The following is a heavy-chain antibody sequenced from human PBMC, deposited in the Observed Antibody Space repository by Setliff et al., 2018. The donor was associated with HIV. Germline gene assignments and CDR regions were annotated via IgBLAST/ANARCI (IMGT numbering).Heavy chain of an antibody. J-gene: IGHJ4*02. Sequence: PSETLSLTCAASGYSINSGFSRAWIRQPPGQGPQWIGSIYHSGSTYYNPSLKSRVTISADTSKNQFSLNLSSVTAAETAVYYCARVGYHGSGRYSFDYWGQGTLVTVSS. CDR1: GYSINSGFS. D-gene: IGHD3-10*01. CDR2: IYHSGST. CDR3: ARVGYHGSGRYSFDY. V-gene: IGHV4-38-2*01.